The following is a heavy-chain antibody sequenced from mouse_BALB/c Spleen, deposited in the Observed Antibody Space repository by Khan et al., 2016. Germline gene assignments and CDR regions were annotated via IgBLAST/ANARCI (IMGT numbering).Heavy chain of an antibody. Sequence: QIQLVQSGPELKKPGETVKISCKASGYTFTDYSMHWVKQTPGKGLKWMGWINTETGAPTYADDFKGRFAFSLETSASTAYLQITNLKNEDTATYFCARATLLRLLAYWGQGTLVTVSA. CDR3: ARATLLRLLAY. J-gene: IGHJ3*01. CDR2: INTETGAP. D-gene: IGHD1-2*01. CDR1: GYTFTDYS. V-gene: IGHV9-2-1*01.